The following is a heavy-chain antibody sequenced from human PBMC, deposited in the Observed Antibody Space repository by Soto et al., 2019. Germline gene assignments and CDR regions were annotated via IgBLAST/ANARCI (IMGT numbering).Heavy chain of an antibody. D-gene: IGHD3-3*01. CDR1: GYTFTSYY. Sequence: ASVKVSCKASGYTFTSYYMRWVRQAPGQGLEWMGIINPSGGSTSYAQKFQGRVTMTRDTSTSTVYMELRSLRAEDTAVYYCAREHGAGLLDCLRSHRYCCMDVWGQGTTVTVSS. J-gene: IGHJ6*02. CDR3: AREHGAGLLDCLRSHRYCCMDV. V-gene: IGHV1-46*01. CDR2: INPSGGST.